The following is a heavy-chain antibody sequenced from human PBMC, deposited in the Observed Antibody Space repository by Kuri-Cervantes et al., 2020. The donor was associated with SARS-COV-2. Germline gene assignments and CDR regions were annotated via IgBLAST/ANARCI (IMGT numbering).Heavy chain of an antibody. J-gene: IGHJ3*02. CDR3: AKLGGGILAPDI. Sequence: GGSLRLSCAASGITFSSYAMSWVRQAPGKGLEWVSAISGSGGSTYYADSVKGRFTISRDNSKNTLYLQMNSLRAEDAAVYYCAKLGGGILAPDIWGQGTMVTVSS. D-gene: IGHD2-15*01. CDR2: ISGSGGST. CDR1: GITFSSYA. V-gene: IGHV3-23*01.